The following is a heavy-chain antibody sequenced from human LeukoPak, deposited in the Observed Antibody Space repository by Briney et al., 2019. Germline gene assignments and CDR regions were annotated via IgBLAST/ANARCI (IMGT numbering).Heavy chain of an antibody. J-gene: IGHJ6*03. V-gene: IGHV3-74*01. Sequence: PGGSLRLSCAASGFTFSSYWMHWVRQAPGKGLVWVSRINSDGSSTSYADSVKGRFTISRDNAKNTLYLQMNSLRAEDTAVYYCAKQSSYYYYYMDVWGKGTTVTVSS. CDR2: INSDGSST. CDR1: GFTFSSYW. D-gene: IGHD3-10*01. CDR3: AKQSSYYYYYMDV.